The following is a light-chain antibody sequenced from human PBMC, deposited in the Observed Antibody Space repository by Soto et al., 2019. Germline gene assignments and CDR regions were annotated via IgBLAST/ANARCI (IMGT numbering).Light chain of an antibody. Sequence: TQSPSTLSGSVGDRVTITCRASQTVSSSLAWYQQKPGQAPRLLIYEASNRATGIPARFSGSGSGADFTLTISSLEPEDCALYYCQQHINWPLTFGGGTKVEIK. CDR2: EAS. V-gene: IGKV3-11*01. CDR3: QQHINWPLT. CDR1: QTVSSS. J-gene: IGKJ4*01.